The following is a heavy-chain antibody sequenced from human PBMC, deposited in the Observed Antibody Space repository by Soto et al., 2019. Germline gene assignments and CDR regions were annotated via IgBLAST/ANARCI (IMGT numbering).Heavy chain of an antibody. CDR3: ARDWLGHDYSNYGPTYYFDY. J-gene: IGHJ4*02. CDR1: GSTFSSYG. V-gene: IGHV3-30*03. Sequence: GGSLRLSCAASGSTFSSYGMHWVRQAPGKGLEWVAVISYDGSNKYYADSVKGRFTISRDNSKNTLYLQMNSLRAEDTAVYYCARDWLGHDYSNYGPTYYFDYWGQGTLVTVSS. CDR2: ISYDGSNK. D-gene: IGHD4-4*01.